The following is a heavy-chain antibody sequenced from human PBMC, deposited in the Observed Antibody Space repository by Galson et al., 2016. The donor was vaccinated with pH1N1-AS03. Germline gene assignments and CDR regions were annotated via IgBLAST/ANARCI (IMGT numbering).Heavy chain of an antibody. J-gene: IGHJ4*02. Sequence: SLRLSCAASGFTFGGYWMHWVRQGPGKGLEWVSHIHTDGSRTTYADSVKGRFTISRDNAKNTLYLQMSSLRAEDTAVYYCARVYYYGSDGSYSLDYWGQGTLVTVSS. CDR2: IHTDGSRT. CDR1: GFTFGGYW. D-gene: IGHD3-10*01. CDR3: ARVYYYGSDGSYSLDY. V-gene: IGHV3-74*01.